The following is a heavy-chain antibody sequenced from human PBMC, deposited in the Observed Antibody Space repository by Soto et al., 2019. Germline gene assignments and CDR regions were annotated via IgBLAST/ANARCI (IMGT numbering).Heavy chain of an antibody. D-gene: IGHD3-10*01. V-gene: IGHV4-39*01. CDR3: ARRGYYGSGSYRLGSYYYYGMDV. J-gene: IGHJ6*02. CDR1: GGSISSSSYY. CDR2: IYYSAST. Sequence: SSETLSLTCTVSGGSISSSSYYWWWIRKPPGKGLEWIGSIYYSASTYYNPSLKSRVPISVDTSKTQFSLKRSSAPAADTAVYYCARRGYYGSGSYRLGSYYYYGMDVWGQGTTVTASS.